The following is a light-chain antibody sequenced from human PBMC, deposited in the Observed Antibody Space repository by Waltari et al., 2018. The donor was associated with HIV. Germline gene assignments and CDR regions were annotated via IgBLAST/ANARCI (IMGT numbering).Light chain of an antibody. J-gene: IGLJ1*01. CDR2: DDF. Sequence: CGGNSIGSKSVHWYQQKPGQAPVMVVYDDFDRPSGIPERFSGSNSGNTATLTISRVEAGDEADYFCQVWDSSSEYVFGSGTKVTVL. V-gene: IGLV3-21*02. CDR1: SIGSKS. CDR3: QVWDSSSEYV.